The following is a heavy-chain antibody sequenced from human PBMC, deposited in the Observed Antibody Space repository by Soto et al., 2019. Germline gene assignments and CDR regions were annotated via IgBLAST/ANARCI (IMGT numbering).Heavy chain of an antibody. CDR2: IYSGGST. D-gene: IGHD2-15*01. CDR3: ARVGCSGGSCYSERWFDP. V-gene: IGHV3-66*01. CDR1: GFTVSSNY. J-gene: IGHJ5*02. Sequence: VQLVESGGGLVQPGGSLRLSCAASGFTVSSNYMSWVRQAPGKGLEWVSVIYSGGSTYYADSVKGRFTISRDNSKNTLYLQMNSLRAEDTAVYYCARVGCSGGSCYSERWFDPWGQGTLVTVSS.